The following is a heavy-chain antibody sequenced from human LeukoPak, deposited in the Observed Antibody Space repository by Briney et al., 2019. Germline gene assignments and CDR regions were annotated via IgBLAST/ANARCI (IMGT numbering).Heavy chain of an antibody. D-gene: IGHD2-8*01. Sequence: GASVKVSCKASGYTFTSYYMHWVRQAPGQGLEWMGWINPNGGGTMYAQKFQGRVTMTRDTSMTTAYMELSSLRSDDTAVYYCARVKGTHGFVPDTFDIWGQGTMVTVSS. CDR1: GYTFTSYY. CDR2: INPNGGGT. V-gene: IGHV1-2*02. CDR3: ARVKGTHGFVPDTFDI. J-gene: IGHJ3*02.